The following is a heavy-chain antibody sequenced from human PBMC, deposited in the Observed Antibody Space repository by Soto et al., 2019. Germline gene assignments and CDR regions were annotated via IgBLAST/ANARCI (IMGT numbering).Heavy chain of an antibody. CDR3: ENNVVDRGLHL. V-gene: IGHV3-23*01. D-gene: IGHD2-8*01. CDR1: GFTFRKSA. CDR2: IKQSGEYT. J-gene: IGHJ1*01. Sequence: EVEVLESGGGLVQPGGSLRLSWVASGFTFRKSAMTWVRYAPGQGLAYVSSIKQSGEYTYSADSVKGRIPISRDNSKQPLDLQFDSLGAEDTARYHGENNVVDRGLHLWGQGTLVTVSS.